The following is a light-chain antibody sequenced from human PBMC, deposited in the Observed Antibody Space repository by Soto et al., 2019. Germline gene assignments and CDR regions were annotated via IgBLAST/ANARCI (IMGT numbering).Light chain of an antibody. CDR3: QQYHNFPPST. V-gene: IGKV3-15*01. CDR2: DAS. Sequence: EIVLTQSPATLSVSPGERATLSCRASQSVSSNLAWYQKKPGQAPRLLIYDASTRATGIPARFSGSGSGTEFTLTISSLQSEDFALYYCQQYHNFPPSTFGQGTKLEIK. CDR1: QSVSSN. J-gene: IGKJ2*01.